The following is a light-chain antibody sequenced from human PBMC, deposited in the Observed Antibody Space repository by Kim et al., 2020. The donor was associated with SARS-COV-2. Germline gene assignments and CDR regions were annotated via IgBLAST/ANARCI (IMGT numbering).Light chain of an antibody. Sequence: ELTQPPSASGTPGQRVTISCSGSSPNIGSNYVYWYQQLPGTAPKLLIYRNNQRPSGVPDRFSGSKSGTSASLAISGLRSEDEADYYCAAWDDSLSGHWVFGGGTQLTVL. J-gene: IGLJ3*02. CDR3: AAWDDSLSGHWV. CDR2: RNN. V-gene: IGLV1-47*01. CDR1: SPNIGSNY.